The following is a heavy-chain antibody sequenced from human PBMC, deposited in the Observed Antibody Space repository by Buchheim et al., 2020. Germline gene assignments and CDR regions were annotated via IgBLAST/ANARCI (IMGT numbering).Heavy chain of an antibody. D-gene: IGHD2-2*01. CDR1: GFTFSSYS. V-gene: IGHV3-21*01. CDR3: ARVGCSSTSCYLIDY. J-gene: IGHJ4*02. CDR2: ISSSSSYI. Sequence: EVQLVESGGGLVKPGGSLRLSCAASGFTFSSYSMNWVRQAPGKGLEWVSSISSSSSYIYYADSVTGRFTISRDNATNSLSLQMNSLRAEDTAVYYCARVGCSSTSCYLIDYWGQGTL.